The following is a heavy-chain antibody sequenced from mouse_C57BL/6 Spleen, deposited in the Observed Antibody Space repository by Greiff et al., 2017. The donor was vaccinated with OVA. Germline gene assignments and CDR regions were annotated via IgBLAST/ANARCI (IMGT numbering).Heavy chain of an antibody. CDR1: GYTFTSYW. J-gene: IGHJ3*01. V-gene: IGHV1-61*01. CDR3: ARGPLYYYGSGGFAY. D-gene: IGHD1-1*01. CDR2: IYPSDSET. Sequence: VQLQQPGAELVRPGSSVKLSCKASGYTFTSYWMDWVKQRPGQGLEWIGNIYPSDSETHYNQKFKDKATLTVDKSSSTAYMQLSSLTSEDSAVYYCARGPLYYYGSGGFAYWGQGTLVTVSA.